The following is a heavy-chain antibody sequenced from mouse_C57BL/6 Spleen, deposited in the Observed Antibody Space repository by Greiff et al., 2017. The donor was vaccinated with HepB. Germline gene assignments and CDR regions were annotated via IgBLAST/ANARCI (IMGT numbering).Heavy chain of an antibody. CDR2: INPNNGGT. Sequence: VQLQQSGPELVKPGASVKISCKASGYTFTDYYMNWVKQSHGKSLEWIGDINPNNGGTSYNQKFKGKATLTVDKSSSTAYMELSSLTSEDSADYYCERGERSSYLYAMDDWGQGTSVTVSS. J-gene: IGHJ4*01. D-gene: IGHD2-12*01. V-gene: IGHV1-26*01. CDR1: GYTFTDYY. CDR3: ERGERSSYLYAMDD.